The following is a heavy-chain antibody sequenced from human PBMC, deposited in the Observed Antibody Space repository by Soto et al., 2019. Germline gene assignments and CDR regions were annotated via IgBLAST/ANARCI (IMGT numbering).Heavy chain of an antibody. J-gene: IGHJ3*02. CDR1: GFTFSSYA. Sequence: GGSLRLSCAASGFTFSSYAMSWVRQAPGKGLEWVSAISGSGGSTYYAASVKGRFTISRDNSKNSLYLQMNSLRAEDTAVYYCAIQQRDYGDYADAFDIWGQGTMVTVSS. CDR2: ISGSGGST. D-gene: IGHD4-17*01. CDR3: AIQQRDYGDYADAFDI. V-gene: IGHV3-23*01.